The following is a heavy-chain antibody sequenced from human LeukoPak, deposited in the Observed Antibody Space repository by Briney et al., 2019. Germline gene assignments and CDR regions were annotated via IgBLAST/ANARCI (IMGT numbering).Heavy chain of an antibody. CDR3: ARAVIAAAGIGAFDI. J-gene: IGHJ3*02. V-gene: IGHV6-1*01. CDR1: GDSVSINSSA. CDR2: TYYRSKWYY. D-gene: IGHD6-13*01. Sequence: SQTLSLTFAISGDSVSINSSAWNWIRQSPSRGLEWLGSTYYRSKWYYDYSVSVKSRIPKTTDKSRNQFSLQLNSVTPEDTAVYYCARAVIAAAGIGAFDIWGQGTMVTVSS.